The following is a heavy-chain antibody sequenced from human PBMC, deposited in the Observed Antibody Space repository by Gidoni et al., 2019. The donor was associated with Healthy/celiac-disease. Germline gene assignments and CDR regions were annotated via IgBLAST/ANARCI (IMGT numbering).Heavy chain of an antibody. CDR3: AKGYCSSTSCSGRFDP. J-gene: IGHJ5*02. Sequence: EVQLLESGGGLVQPGGSLRLSCAASGFTFSSYALSWVRPAPGKGLEWVAAISGSGGSTYYADSVKGRFTISRDNSKNTLYLQMNSLRAEDTAVYYCAKGYCSSTSCSGRFDPWGQGTLVTVSS. V-gene: IGHV3-23*01. CDR1: GFTFSSYA. D-gene: IGHD2-2*01. CDR2: ISGSGGST.